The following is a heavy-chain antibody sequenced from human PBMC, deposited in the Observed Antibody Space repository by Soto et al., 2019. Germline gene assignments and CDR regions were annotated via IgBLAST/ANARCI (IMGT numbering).Heavy chain of an antibody. CDR2: IYHSGTA. CDR3: ARDRPIISAPTQEYVFEI. CDR1: GGSMNYYY. Sequence: SETLSLTCSVSGGSMNYYYWSWIRQPPGKGLEWIGYIYHSGTAEYNPSPKSRVTLSVDTSKSQFSLKMSSVTTADTAVYYCARDRPIISAPTQEYVFEIWGQGTMVTVSS. J-gene: IGHJ3*02. V-gene: IGHV4-59*01. D-gene: IGHD6-6*01.